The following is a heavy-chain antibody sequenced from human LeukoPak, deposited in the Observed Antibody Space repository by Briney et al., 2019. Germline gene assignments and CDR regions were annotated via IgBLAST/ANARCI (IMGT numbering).Heavy chain of an antibody. D-gene: IGHD6-19*01. Sequence: SETLSLTCTVSGGSISTDYWGWLRQPPGKGLEFIGYIDYTGSTEYNPSLKSRVTISVDTSKNQFSLKLRSVTTADTAVYYCAKEGWSYFDSWGQGTLVTVSS. V-gene: IGHV4-59*01. CDR1: GGSISTDY. CDR3: AKEGWSYFDS. CDR2: IDYTGST. J-gene: IGHJ4*02.